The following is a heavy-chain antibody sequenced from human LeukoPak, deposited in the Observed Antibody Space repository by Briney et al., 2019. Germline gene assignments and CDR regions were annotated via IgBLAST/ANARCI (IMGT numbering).Heavy chain of an antibody. D-gene: IGHD6-19*01. J-gene: IGHJ5*02. Sequence: GSLTLSCAASGLTFTASSMTWVRQAPGKGLEWVSFIRISGDSIFYADSVRGRVNSYGHNSNDTLYLQMNSLRAEDTSVYYCVRDSDGWYRTFDPWGQGTLVSVSS. V-gene: IGHV3-23*01. CDR2: IRISGDSI. CDR1: GLTFTASS. CDR3: VRDSDGWYRTFDP.